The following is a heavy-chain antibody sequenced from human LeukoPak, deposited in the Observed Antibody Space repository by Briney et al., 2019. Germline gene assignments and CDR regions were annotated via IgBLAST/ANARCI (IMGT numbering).Heavy chain of an antibody. CDR1: GFTFSTYA. V-gene: IGHV3-30*04. CDR3: ARDIAVARGYYYYGMEV. D-gene: IGHD6-19*01. J-gene: IGHJ6*04. Sequence: GRSLRLSCAASGFTFSTYAMHRVRQAPGKGLEWVGVISYDESNKYYADSVKGRFTISRDNSKNTLYLQMNSLRAEDTAVYYCARDIAVARGYYYYGMEVWGKGTTVTVSS. CDR2: ISYDESNK.